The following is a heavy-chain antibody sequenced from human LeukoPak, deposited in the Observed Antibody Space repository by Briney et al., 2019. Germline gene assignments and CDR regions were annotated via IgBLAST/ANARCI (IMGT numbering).Heavy chain of an antibody. CDR1: GYTFTGYY. J-gene: IGHJ4*02. CDR3: ARVPGRKYCGGDCHPHFDY. CDR2: IIPIFGTA. V-gene: IGHV1-69*13. Sequence: ASVKVSCKASGYTFTGYYMHWVRQAPGQGLEWMGGIIPIFGTANYAQKFQGRVTITADESTSTAYMELSSLRSEDTAVYYCARVPGRKYCGGDCHPHFDYWGQGTLVTVSS. D-gene: IGHD2-21*02.